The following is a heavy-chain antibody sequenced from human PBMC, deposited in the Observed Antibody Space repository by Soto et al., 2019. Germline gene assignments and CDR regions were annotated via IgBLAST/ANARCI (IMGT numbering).Heavy chain of an antibody. CDR1: GGTFNTYT. J-gene: IGHJ4*02. Sequence: SVKVSCKASGGTFNTYTFSWVRQAPGQGLEWMGSILPIMGSVNYAHDFRGRLSITADPSTTTAYMELTSLTSHDTAIYYCARIPRYSYPTSDPLDNWGQGTLVTVYS. CDR2: ILPIMGSV. CDR3: ARIPRYSYPTSDPLDN. V-gene: IGHV1-69*08. D-gene: IGHD2-15*01.